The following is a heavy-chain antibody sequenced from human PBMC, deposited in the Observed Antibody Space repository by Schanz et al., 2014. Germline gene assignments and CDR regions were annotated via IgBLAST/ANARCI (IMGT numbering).Heavy chain of an antibody. CDR3: AKAGSGWSTAGYYY. CDR2: ISGSGGDT. J-gene: IGHJ4*02. D-gene: IGHD6-19*01. CDR1: GITFSGYS. V-gene: IGHV3-23*04. Sequence: EVQLVESGGGLAQPGGSLRLSCAASGITFSGYSMNWVRQAPGKGLEWVSYISGSGGDTYPADSVKGRFSISRENSKSILYLQMNSLRAEDTAVYYCAKAGSGWSTAGYYYWGQGTLVAVSS.